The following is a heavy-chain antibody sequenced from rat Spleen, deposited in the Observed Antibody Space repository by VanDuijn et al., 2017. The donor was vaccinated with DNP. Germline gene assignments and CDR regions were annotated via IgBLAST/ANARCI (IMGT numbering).Heavy chain of an antibody. V-gene: IGHV2-27*01. D-gene: IGHD1-12*03. CDR2: IQSGGST. CDR1: GFSLTSYH. Sequence: QVQLKESGPGLVQPSQTLSLTCTVSGFSLTSYHVHWVRQPPGKGLEWMGRIQSGGSTDYNSALKSRLSISRDTSKSQVFLKMNSVQTEDTAMYFCARLGAGSIDYWGQGVMVTVSS. CDR3: ARLGAGSIDY. J-gene: IGHJ2*01.